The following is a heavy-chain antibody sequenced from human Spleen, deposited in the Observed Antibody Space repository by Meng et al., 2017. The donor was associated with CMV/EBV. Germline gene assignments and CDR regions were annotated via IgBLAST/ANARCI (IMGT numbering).Heavy chain of an antibody. D-gene: IGHD1-26*01. CDR2: ISPNDGST. J-gene: IGHJ4*02. CDR3: ARGYSGSYRGDFDF. V-gene: IGHV1-46*02. CDR1: GYIFGNTYY. Sequence: SGYIFGNTYYLHWVRQAPGIGLEWMAIISPNDGSTTYAEKFRGRLTLTRGTSTGTVYMELTGLRSEDTAVYYCARGYSGSYRGDFDFWGQGTLVTVSS.